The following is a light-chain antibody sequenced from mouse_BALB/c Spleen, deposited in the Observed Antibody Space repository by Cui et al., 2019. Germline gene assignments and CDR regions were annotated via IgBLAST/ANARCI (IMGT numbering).Light chain of an antibody. Sequence: QIVLTQSPAIMSASPGEKVTMTCSASSSVSYMHWYQQKSGTSPKRWIYDTSKLASGVHARFSGSGSGTSYSLTISSMEAEDAATYYCQQWSSNPPTFGAGTKLELK. CDR3: QQWSSNPPT. V-gene: IGKV4-59*01. CDR1: SSVSY. CDR2: DTS. J-gene: IGKJ5*01.